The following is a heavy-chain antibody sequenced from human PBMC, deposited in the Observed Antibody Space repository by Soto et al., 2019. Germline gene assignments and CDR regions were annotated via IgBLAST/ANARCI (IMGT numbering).Heavy chain of an antibody. Sequence: ASVKVSCKASGYTFSSYGISWVRQAPGQGLEWMGWISGYNGDTNYAQKIQGRVTMTTDTSTNTAYMELRSLRSDDTTVYYCARAHQTVAGAGTRYWGQATLVTVSS. D-gene: IGHD6-13*01. CDR2: ISGYNGDT. CDR3: ARAHQTVAGAGTRY. J-gene: IGHJ4*02. CDR1: GYTFSSYG. V-gene: IGHV1-18*04.